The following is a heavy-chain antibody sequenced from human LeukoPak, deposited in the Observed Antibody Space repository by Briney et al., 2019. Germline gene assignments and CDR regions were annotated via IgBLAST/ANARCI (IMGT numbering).Heavy chain of an antibody. V-gene: IGHV3-53*01. CDR3: ARLFGELSYFDY. CDR1: GFTVSSNY. CDR2: IYSGGST. J-gene: IGHJ4*02. Sequence: GGSLRLSCAASGFTVSSNYMSWVRQAPGKGLEWVSVIYSGGSTYYADSVKGRFTISRDNSKNTLYLQMNSLRAEDTAVYYCARLFGELSYFDYWGQGTLVTVSS. D-gene: IGHD3-10*01.